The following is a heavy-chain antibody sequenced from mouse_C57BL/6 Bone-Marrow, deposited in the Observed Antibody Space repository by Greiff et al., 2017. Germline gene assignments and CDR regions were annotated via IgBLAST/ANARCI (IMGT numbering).Heavy chain of an antibody. J-gene: IGHJ1*03. Sequence: DVKLVESGGGLVQPGGSLKLSCAASGFTFSDYGMAWVRQAPRKGPEWVAFISNLAYSIYYADTVTGRFTISRENAKNTLYLEMSSLRSEDTAMYYCARTGYYGSSYWYFDVWGTGTTVTVSS. D-gene: IGHD1-1*01. CDR1: GFTFSDYG. CDR2: ISNLAYSI. CDR3: ARTGYYGSSYWYFDV. V-gene: IGHV5-15*01.